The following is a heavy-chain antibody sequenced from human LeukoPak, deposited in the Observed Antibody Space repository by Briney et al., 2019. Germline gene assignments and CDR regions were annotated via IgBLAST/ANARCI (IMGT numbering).Heavy chain of an antibody. D-gene: IGHD6-6*01. V-gene: IGHV1-69*04. Sequence: GSSVKVSCKASGGTFSSYVISWVRQAPGQGLEWMGRIIPILGIANYAQKFQGRVTITADKSTSTAYMELSSLRSEDTAVYYCARDSVSSSSSYYYYYGMDVWGQGTTVTVSS. CDR2: IIPILGIA. J-gene: IGHJ6*02. CDR3: ARDSVSSSSSYYYYYGMDV. CDR1: GGTFSSYV.